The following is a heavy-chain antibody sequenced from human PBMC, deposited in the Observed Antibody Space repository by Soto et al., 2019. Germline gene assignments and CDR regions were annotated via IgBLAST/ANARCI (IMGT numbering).Heavy chain of an antibody. V-gene: IGHV3-33*01. CDR1: GFTFSSYG. Sequence: GGSLRLSCAASGFTFSSYGMHWVRQAPGKGLEWVAVIWYDGSNKYYADSVKGRFTISRDNSKNTLYLQMNSLRAEDTAVYYCARDHLATGFLGYFDYWGQGXLVTVYS. D-gene: IGHD6-13*01. CDR3: ARDHLATGFLGYFDY. CDR2: IWYDGSNK. J-gene: IGHJ4*02.